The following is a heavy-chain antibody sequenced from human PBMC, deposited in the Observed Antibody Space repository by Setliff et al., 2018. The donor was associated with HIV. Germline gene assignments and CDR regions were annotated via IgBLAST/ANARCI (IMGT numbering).Heavy chain of an antibody. D-gene: IGHD4-17*01. CDR3: ASFFVTTVTNQDY. V-gene: IGHV4-34*01. CDR1: GVPLKPYY. Sequence: SETLSLTCAVYGVPLKPYYWNWIRQSSGNGLEWIGEISHSGSTNYNPSFESRVTMSLDASNNQFSLKLTSVTAADTAMYYCASFFVTTVTNQDYWGQGTPVTVSS. J-gene: IGHJ4*02. CDR2: ISHSGST.